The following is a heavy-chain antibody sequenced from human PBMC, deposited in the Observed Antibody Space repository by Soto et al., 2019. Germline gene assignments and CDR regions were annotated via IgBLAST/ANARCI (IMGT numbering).Heavy chain of an antibody. Sequence: PSETLSLTCTVSGGSISSGGYYWSWIRQHPGKGLEWIGYIYYSGSTYYNPSLKSRVTISVDTSKNQFSLKLSSVTAADTAVYYCASRMYNWNYVEPNWFDPWGQGTLVTVSS. V-gene: IGHV4-31*03. J-gene: IGHJ5*02. CDR2: IYYSGST. CDR1: GGSISSGGYY. D-gene: IGHD1-7*01. CDR3: ASRMYNWNYVEPNWFDP.